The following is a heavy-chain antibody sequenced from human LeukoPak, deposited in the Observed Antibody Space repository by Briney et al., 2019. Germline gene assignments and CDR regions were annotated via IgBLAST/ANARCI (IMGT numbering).Heavy chain of an antibody. CDR1: GFTFSSYW. J-gene: IGHJ4*02. D-gene: IGHD5-24*01. CDR2: INTDGSST. V-gene: IGHV3-74*01. CDR3: AREYTERWLQYGAQGDFDY. Sequence: PGGSLRLSCAASGFTFSSYWMHWVRQAPGKGLVWVSRINTDGSSTSYADSVKGRFTISRDNAKNTLYLQMNGLRAEDTAVYYCAREYTERWLQYGAQGDFDYWGQGTLVTVSS.